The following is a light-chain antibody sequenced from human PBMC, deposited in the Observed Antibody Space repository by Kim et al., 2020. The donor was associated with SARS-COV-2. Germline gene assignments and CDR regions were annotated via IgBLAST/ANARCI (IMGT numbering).Light chain of an antibody. J-gene: IGKJ5*01. CDR3: QYYGSPPIT. CDR1: QSVRASY. Sequence: SPGERSTHTCRASQSVRASYLAWYQQTPGDAPRLLIYDASSRATGIPDRFSGSGSATGYTLTISKLEPEDSAVYYCQYYGSPPITFGQGTRLEIK. CDR2: DAS. V-gene: IGKV3-20*01.